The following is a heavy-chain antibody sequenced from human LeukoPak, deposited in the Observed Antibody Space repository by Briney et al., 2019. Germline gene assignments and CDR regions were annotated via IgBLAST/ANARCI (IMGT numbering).Heavy chain of an antibody. CDR1: GGTFSSYA. J-gene: IGHJ4*02. CDR3: ARARYCSGGSCYVFDY. D-gene: IGHD2-15*01. V-gene: IGHV1-69*04. Sequence: SVKVSCKASGGTFSSYAISWVRQAPGQGLEWMGRIIPILGIANYAQKFQGRVTITADKSTSTAYMELSSLRSEDTAVYYCARARYCSGGSCYVFDYWGQGTLVTVSS. CDR2: IIPILGIA.